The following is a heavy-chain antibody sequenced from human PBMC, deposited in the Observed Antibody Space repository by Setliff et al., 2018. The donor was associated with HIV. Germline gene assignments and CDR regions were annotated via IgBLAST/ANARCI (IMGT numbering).Heavy chain of an antibody. Sequence: GGSLRLSCAASGFTFDDYAMHGVRQAPGKGLEWVSLISWDGGSTYYADSVKGRFTISRDNSKNSLYLQMNSLRAEDTALYYCAKDSGDGYNSNGMDVWGQGTTVTVSS. V-gene: IGHV3-43D*03. D-gene: IGHD5-12*01. CDR1: GFTFDDYA. J-gene: IGHJ6*02. CDR3: AKDSGDGYNSNGMDV. CDR2: ISWDGGST.